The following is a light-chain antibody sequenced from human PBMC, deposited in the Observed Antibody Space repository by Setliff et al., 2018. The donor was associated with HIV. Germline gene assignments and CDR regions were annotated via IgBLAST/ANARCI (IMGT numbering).Light chain of an antibody. CDR2: DVS. CDR3: SSYTSNSRVV. J-gene: IGLJ2*01. V-gene: IGLV2-14*03. CDR1: SSDVGGYNY. Sequence: QFALTQPASVSGSPGQSITISCTGTSSDVGGYNYVSWYQQHPGRAPKLMIYDVSYRPSGVSNRFSGSKSGNTASLTISGLQAEDEADYYCSSYTSNSRVVFGGGTKVTVL.